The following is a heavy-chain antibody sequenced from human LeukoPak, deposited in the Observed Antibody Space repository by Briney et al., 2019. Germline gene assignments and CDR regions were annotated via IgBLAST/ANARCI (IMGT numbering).Heavy chain of an antibody. J-gene: IGHJ3*02. D-gene: IGHD3-22*01. CDR3: ARRRVSRKYYYDSSGYSSFGAFDI. Sequence: SETLSLTCAVYGGSFSGYYWSWIRQPPGKGLEWIGEINHSGSTNYNPSLKSRVTISVDTSKNQFSLKLSSVTAADTAVYYCARRRVSRKYYYDSSGYSSFGAFDIWGQGTMVTVSS. V-gene: IGHV4-34*01. CDR2: INHSGST. CDR1: GGSFSGYY.